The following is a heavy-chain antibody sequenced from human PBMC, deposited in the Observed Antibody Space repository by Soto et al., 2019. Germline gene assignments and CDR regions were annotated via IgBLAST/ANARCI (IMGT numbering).Heavy chain of an antibody. CDR1: GYIFTNYG. J-gene: IGHJ1*01. CDR3: ARDDYGASGHFQH. D-gene: IGHD4-17*01. V-gene: IGHV1-18*01. Sequence: GASVKVSCKASGYIFTNYGISWVRQAPGQGLEWMGWITTYTGNTNYAQKVQDRVTMTTDTSTSTASMELRGLRSDDTAVYYCARDDYGASGHFQHWGKGTLVTVSS. CDR2: ITTYTGNT.